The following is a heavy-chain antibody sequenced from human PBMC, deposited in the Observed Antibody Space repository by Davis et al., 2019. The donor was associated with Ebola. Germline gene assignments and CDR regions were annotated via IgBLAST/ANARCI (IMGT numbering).Heavy chain of an antibody. Sequence: GESLKISCAASGFTFGHFAMHWVRQAPGRGLEWVAFISWDGSQSSYADSVKGRFTISKDISKNTLDLQMNSPRPEDTAVYYCARERRGFYAEHWGQGTLVTVSS. CDR3: ARERRGFYAEH. V-gene: IGHV3-30*04. CDR1: GFTFGHFA. D-gene: IGHD2/OR15-2a*01. J-gene: IGHJ4*02. CDR2: ISWDGSQS.